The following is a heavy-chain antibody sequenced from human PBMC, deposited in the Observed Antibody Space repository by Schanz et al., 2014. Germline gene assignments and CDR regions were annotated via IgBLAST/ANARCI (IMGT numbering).Heavy chain of an antibody. Sequence: VQLVESGGGLVAASGFTSSNAWMSWVRQAPGKGLEWLSYISGSGNTIYYADSVKGRFTISRDNAKNSLSLQMDRLRDEDTAVYYCARRYSGRYCFDYWGQGSLVAVSS. CDR2: ISGSGNTI. D-gene: IGHD1-26*01. CDR1: GFTSSNAW. CDR3: ARRYSGRYCFDY. J-gene: IGHJ4*02. V-gene: IGHV3-48*02.